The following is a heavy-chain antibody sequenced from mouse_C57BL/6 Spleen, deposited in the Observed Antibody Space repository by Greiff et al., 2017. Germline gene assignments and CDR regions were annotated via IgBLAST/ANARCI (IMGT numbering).Heavy chain of an antibody. J-gene: IGHJ3*01. V-gene: IGHV1-54*01. CDR1: GYAFTNYL. CDR3: ARKELSGGFAY. CDR2: INPGSGGT. Sequence: QVQLQQSGAELVRPGTSVKVSCKASGYAFTNYLIEWVKQRPGQGLEWIGVINPGSGGTNYNEKFKGKATLTADKSSSTAYMQLSSLTSEDSAVYYCARKELSGGFAYWGQGTLVTVSA. D-gene: IGHD1-1*02.